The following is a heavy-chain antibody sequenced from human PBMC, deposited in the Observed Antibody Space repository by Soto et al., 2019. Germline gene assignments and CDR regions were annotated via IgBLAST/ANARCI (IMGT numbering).Heavy chain of an antibody. V-gene: IGHV4-59*03. CDR3: ARLGLTGPPVQYHHYGLDV. Sequence: QVQLQESGPGLVKPSETLSLTCTVSGGSITGYYWSWIRQSPGKGLEFIGYIYHSGATEYTPSLKSRVTISVDKSENQFSLQMRSVSAADTAMYFCARLGLTGPPVQYHHYGLDVWGQGATVTVSS. CDR2: IYHSGAT. D-gene: IGHD3-9*01. CDR1: GGSITGYY. J-gene: IGHJ6*02.